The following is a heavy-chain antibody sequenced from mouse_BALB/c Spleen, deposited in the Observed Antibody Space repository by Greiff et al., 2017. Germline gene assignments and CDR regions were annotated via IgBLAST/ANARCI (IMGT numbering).Heavy chain of an antibody. J-gene: IGHJ3*01. V-gene: IGHV5-6-5*01. CDR2: ISSGGST. CDR3: ARRITTATGFAY. Sequence: EVQVVESGGGLVKPGGSLKLSCAASGFTFSSYAMSWVRQTPEKRLEWVASISSGGSTYYPDSVKGRFTISRDNARKILYLQMSSLRSEDTAMYYCARRITTATGFAYWGQGTLVTVSA. D-gene: IGHD1-2*01. CDR1: GFTFSSYA.